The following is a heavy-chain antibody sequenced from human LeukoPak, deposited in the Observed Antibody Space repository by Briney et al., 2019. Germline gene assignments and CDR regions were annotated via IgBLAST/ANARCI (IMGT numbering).Heavy chain of an antibody. J-gene: IGHJ4*02. CDR3: ASSYGSSAYYPFDY. CDR2: ISDSGGST. CDR1: GFAFRNNA. V-gene: IGHV3-23*01. Sequence: GGSLRLSCAASGFAFRNNAMNWVRQAPGKGLEWVSLISDSGGSTNYADSVKGRFTTSRDNSKNTLYLQMNTLRAEDTAIYYCASSYGSSAYYPFDYWGQGTLVTVSS. D-gene: IGHD3-22*01.